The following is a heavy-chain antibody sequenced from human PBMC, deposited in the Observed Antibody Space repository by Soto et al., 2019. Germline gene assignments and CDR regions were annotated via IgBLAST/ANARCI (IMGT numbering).Heavy chain of an antibody. CDR3: ARRLRWQRGDYFDF. D-gene: IGHD4-17*01. Sequence: GASVKVSCKTSGYTFTNYGITWVRQAPGQGREWMGWISAYNGNTKYAQKLQGRVTMTTDTSKSTAYMELRSLRSDDTAVYYCARRLRWQRGDYFDFWGQGTLVTVSS. V-gene: IGHV1-18*04. CDR2: ISAYNGNT. CDR1: GYTFTNYG. J-gene: IGHJ4*02.